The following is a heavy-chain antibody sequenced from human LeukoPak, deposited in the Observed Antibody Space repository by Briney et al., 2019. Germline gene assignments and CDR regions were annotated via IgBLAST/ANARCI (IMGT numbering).Heavy chain of an antibody. CDR3: VRARWYFDL. Sequence: SETLSLTCAVYGGSFSGYYWSWIRQPPGKGLEWIGEINHSGSTNYNPSLKSRVTISLDTSKNQFSLKLSSVTAADAAVYYCVRARWYFDLWGRGTLVTVSS. CDR1: GGSFSGYY. CDR2: INHSGST. V-gene: IGHV4-34*01. J-gene: IGHJ2*01.